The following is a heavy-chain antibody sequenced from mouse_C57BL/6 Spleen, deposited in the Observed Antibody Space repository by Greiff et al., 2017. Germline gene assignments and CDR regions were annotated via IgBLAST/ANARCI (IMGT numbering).Heavy chain of an antibody. J-gene: IGHJ4*01. Sequence: VQLQQSGAELVRPGASVTLSCKASGYTFTDYEMHWVKQTPVHGLEWIGAIDPETGGTAYNQKFKGKAILTADKSSSTAYMELRSLTSEDSAVYYCTRDDYDYAMDYWGQGTSVTVSS. CDR1: GYTFTDYE. CDR2: IDPETGGT. D-gene: IGHD2-4*01. CDR3: TRDDYDYAMDY. V-gene: IGHV1-15*01.